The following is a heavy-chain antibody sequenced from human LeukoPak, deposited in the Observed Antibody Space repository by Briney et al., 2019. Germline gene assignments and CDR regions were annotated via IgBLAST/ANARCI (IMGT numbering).Heavy chain of an antibody. CDR3: ARAHTSSIAAPSSGAYYYYGMDV. CDR2: INPNSGGT. CDR1: GYTFTSYG. D-gene: IGHD6-6*01. V-gene: IGHV1-2*02. J-gene: IGHJ6*02. Sequence: ASVKVSCKASGYTFTSYGISWVRQAPGQGLEWMGWINPNSGGTNYAQKFQGRVTMTRDTSISTAYMELSRLRSDDTAVYYCARAHTSSIAAPSSGAYYYYGMDVWGQGTTVTVSS.